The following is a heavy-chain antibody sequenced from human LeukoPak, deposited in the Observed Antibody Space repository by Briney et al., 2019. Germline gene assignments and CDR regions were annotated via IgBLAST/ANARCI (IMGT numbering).Heavy chain of an antibody. J-gene: IGHJ3*02. CDR1: GFTFSSYA. CDR3: ARVGSSSPRDAFDI. D-gene: IGHD6-6*01. Sequence: GGSLRLSCAASGFTFSSYAMSWVRQAPGKGLEWVSAISGSGGSTYYADSVKGRFTISRDNAKNSLYLQMNSLRAEDTAVYYCARVGSSSPRDAFDIWGQGTMVTVSS. V-gene: IGHV3-23*01. CDR2: ISGSGGST.